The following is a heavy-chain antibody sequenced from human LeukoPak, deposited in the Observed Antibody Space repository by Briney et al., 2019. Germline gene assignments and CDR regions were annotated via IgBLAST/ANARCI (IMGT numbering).Heavy chain of an antibody. CDR3: ARARGIVGAKGRWPFDY. CDR2: INPSGGST. J-gene: IGHJ4*02. V-gene: IGHV1-46*01. CDR1: GYTFTSYD. D-gene: IGHD1-26*01. Sequence: ASVKVSCKASGYTFTSYDINWVRQATGQGLEWMGIINPSGGSTSYAQRFQGRVTMTRDTSTSTVYMELSSLRSEDTAVYYCARARGIVGAKGRWPFDYWGQGTLVTVSS.